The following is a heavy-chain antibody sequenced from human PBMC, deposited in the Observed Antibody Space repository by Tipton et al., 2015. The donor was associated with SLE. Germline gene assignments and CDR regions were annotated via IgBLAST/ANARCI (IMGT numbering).Heavy chain of an antibody. Sequence: LRLSCSVSGGSISSYYWSWIRQPPGKGLEWIGYIYYSGSTNYNPSLKSRVTISGDTPKNQFSLKLRSVTAADTAVYYCARSPGDCSSASCYSGAFDMWGQGTMVTVSS. CDR2: IYYSGST. V-gene: IGHV4-59*01. J-gene: IGHJ3*02. CDR1: GGSISSYY. CDR3: ARSPGDCSSASCYSGAFDM. D-gene: IGHD2-2*02.